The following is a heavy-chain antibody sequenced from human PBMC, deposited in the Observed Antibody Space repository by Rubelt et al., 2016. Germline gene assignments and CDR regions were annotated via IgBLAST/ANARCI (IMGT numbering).Heavy chain of an antibody. J-gene: IGHJ6*03. CDR1: GGSFSDYY. CDR3: ARGHPSRRHMDV. CDR2: LNHIGST. Sequence: QVQLQQWGAGLLKPSETLSLTCDVFGGSFSDYYWTWIRQPPGKGLEWIGELNHIGSTKNHSSLKSRVTISVDASQNQFSLKLSSVTAADTAVYYCARGHPSRRHMDVWGKGTTVTVSS. V-gene: IGHV4-34*01.